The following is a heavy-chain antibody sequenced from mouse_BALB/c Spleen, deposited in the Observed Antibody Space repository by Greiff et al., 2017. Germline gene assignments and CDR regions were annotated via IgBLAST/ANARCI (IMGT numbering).Heavy chain of an antibody. V-gene: IGHV5-6-2*01. J-gene: IGHJ1*01. CDR3: ARHEGILLRNFDV. D-gene: IGHD1-1*01. CDR1: GFTFSSYY. CDR2: INSNGGST. Sequence: EVQVVESGGGLVKLGGSLKLSCAASGFTFSSYYMSWVRQTPEKRLELVAAINSNGGSTYYPDTVKGRFTISRDSAKNTLYLQMSSLKSEDTALYYCARHEGILLRNFDVWGAGTTVTVSS.